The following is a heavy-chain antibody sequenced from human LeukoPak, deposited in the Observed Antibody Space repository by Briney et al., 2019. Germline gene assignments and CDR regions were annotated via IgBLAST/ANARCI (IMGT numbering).Heavy chain of an antibody. Sequence: GGSLRLSCAASGFTFSSYGMHWVRQAPGKGLEWVAFIRYDGSNKYYADSVKGRFTISSDNSKNTLYLQMNSLRAEDTAVYYCAKGYIAAAGTLGYWGQGTLVTVSS. J-gene: IGHJ4*02. V-gene: IGHV3-30*02. CDR1: GFTFSSYG. CDR3: AKGYIAAAGTLGY. CDR2: IRYDGSNK. D-gene: IGHD6-13*01.